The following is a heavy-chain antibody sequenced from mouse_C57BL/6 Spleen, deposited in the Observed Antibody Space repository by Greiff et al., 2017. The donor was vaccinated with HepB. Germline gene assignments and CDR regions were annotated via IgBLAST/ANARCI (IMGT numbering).Heavy chain of an antibody. CDR3: ARGGYYYAMDY. CDR1: GYTFTSYW. J-gene: IGHJ4*01. D-gene: IGHD1-1*02. Sequence: VQLQQSGAELVMPGASVKLSCKASGYTFTSYWMHWVKQRPGQGLEWIGEIDPSASYTNYNQKFKGKSTLTVDKSSSTAYMQLSSLTSEYSAVYSCARGGYYYAMDYWGQGTSVTVSS. CDR2: IDPSASYT. V-gene: IGHV1-69*01.